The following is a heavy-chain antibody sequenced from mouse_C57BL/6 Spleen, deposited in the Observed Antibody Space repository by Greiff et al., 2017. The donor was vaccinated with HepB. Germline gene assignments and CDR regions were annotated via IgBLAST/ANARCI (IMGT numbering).Heavy chain of an antibody. CDR2: INYDGSST. J-gene: IGHJ4*01. V-gene: IGHV5-16*02. Sequence: EVKLVESEGGLVQPGSSMKLSCTASGFTFSDYYMAWVRQVPEQGLEWVANINYDGSSTYYLDSLKSRFIISRDNAKNILYLQMSSLKSEDTAMYYSTRGHYDDDGADYYAMDYWGQGTSVTVSS. CDR1: GFTFSDYY. D-gene: IGHD2-4*01. CDR3: TRGHYDDDGADYYAMDY.